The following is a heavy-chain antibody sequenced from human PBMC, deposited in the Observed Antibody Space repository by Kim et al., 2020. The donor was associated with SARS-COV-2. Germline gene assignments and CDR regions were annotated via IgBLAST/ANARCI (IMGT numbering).Heavy chain of an antibody. Sequence: PSLRGQVTVSVDTSKNQCYLRLSCVTAADTAVYYCARVTYFYESSGYLFDYWGQGTLVTVSS. J-gene: IGHJ4*02. V-gene: IGHV4-39*01. CDR3: ARVTYFYESSGYLFDY. D-gene: IGHD3-22*01.